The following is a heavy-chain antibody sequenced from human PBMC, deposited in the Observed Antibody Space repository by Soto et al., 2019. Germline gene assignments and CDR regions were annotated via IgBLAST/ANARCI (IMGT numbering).Heavy chain of an antibody. J-gene: IGHJ4*02. D-gene: IGHD1-26*01. Sequence: PSETLSLTCTVSGGSISSYYWSWIRQPPGKGLEWIGYIYYSGSTNYNPSLKSRVTISVDTSKNQFSLKFSFVTAADTAVYYCARRWGAAVDYWGQGTLVTVS. V-gene: IGHV4-59*12. CDR1: GGSISSYY. CDR3: ARRWGAAVDY. CDR2: IYYSGST.